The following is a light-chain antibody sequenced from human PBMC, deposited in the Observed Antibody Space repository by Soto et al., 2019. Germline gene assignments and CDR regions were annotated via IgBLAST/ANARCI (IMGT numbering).Light chain of an antibody. Sequence: QSALTQPASVSGSPGQSITVSCTGTSSDIGGYNYVSWYQQYPGEAPKVIIYDVSDRPSGVSNRFSGSKSGNTASLTISGLQTEDEADYYCSSYTSSSTLVVFGTGT. CDR1: SSDIGGYNY. J-gene: IGLJ1*01. CDR3: SSYTSSSTLVV. CDR2: DVS. V-gene: IGLV2-14*03.